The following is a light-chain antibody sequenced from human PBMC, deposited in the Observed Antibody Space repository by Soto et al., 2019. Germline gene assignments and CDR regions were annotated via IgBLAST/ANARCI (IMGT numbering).Light chain of an antibody. V-gene: IGLV2-14*01. CDR2: EVN. CDR1: STDVGGYKY. Sequence: QCLLTQAASVSGSPGQSITIACTGTSTDVGGYKYVSWYQQHPGTAPKLMIFEVNGRPSGVSDRFSGSKSGNTASLTISGLQPEDEADYYCRSFSSSSTPYVFGTGTKVTVL. J-gene: IGLJ1*01. CDR3: RSFSSSSTPYV.